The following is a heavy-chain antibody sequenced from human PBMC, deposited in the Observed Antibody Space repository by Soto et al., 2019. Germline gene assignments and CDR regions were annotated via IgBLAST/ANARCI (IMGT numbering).Heavy chain of an antibody. V-gene: IGHV3-23*01. CDR1: GFTFSNFA. CDR2: ISGSGGDT. D-gene: IGHD3-16*02. CDR3: AKDRYTYNTAGFDY. J-gene: IGHJ4*02. Sequence: PGGSLRLSCAVSGFTFSNFAMSWVRQAPGKGLEWVSAISGSGGDTWYKDSVEGRFTISRDNSKNTLFLHLSSLRSEDTAIYYCAKDRYTYNTAGFDYWGQGT.